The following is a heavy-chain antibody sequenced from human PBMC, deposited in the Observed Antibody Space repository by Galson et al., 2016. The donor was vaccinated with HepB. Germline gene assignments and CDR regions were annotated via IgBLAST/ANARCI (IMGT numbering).Heavy chain of an antibody. D-gene: IGHD1-14*01. CDR1: GFTFSNYY. J-gene: IGHJ3*02. CDR3: VRRRPITATLEAFDI. CDR2: IRDKTYRYAT. Sequence: SLRLSCAASGFTFSNYYMDWVRQAPGKGLEWVGRIRDKTYRYATEYAASVRDRFTISRDDSQNSLFMEMHRLTNEDTAVYYWVRRRPITATLEAFDIWGQGTVVTVSS. V-gene: IGHV3-72*01.